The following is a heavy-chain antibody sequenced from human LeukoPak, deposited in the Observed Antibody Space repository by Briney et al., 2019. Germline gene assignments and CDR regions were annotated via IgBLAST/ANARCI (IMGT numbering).Heavy chain of an antibody. V-gene: IGHV3-23*01. Sequence: GGSLRLSCAASGFTFSSYAMSWVRQAPGKGLEWVSAISGSGGSTYYADSVKGRFTISRDNSKNTLYLRMNSLRAEDTAVYYCAKSQIQLWLGNWFDPWGQGTLVTVSS. J-gene: IGHJ5*02. CDR1: GFTFSSYA. CDR3: AKSQIQLWLGNWFDP. CDR2: ISGSGGST. D-gene: IGHD5-18*01.